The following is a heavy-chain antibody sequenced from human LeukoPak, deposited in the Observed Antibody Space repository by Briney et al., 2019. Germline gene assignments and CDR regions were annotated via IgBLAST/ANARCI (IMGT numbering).Heavy chain of an antibody. CDR3: ARFQGYGSGSN. Sequence: GGSLRLSCAASGFTFSSYWMHWVRQAPGKGLVWVSRINSDGSSISYADSVKGRFTISRDNAKNTLYLQMNGLRAEDTAVYYCARFQGYGSGSNWGQGTLVTVSS. J-gene: IGHJ4*02. V-gene: IGHV3-74*01. D-gene: IGHD3-10*01. CDR2: INSDGSSI. CDR1: GFTFSSYW.